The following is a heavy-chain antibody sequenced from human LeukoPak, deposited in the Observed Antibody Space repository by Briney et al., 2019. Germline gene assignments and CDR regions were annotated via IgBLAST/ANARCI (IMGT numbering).Heavy chain of an antibody. CDR2: ITPGGDST. J-gene: IGHJ4*02. D-gene: IGHD3-22*01. CDR1: GFTFANYA. Sequence: GGSLRLSCEASGFTFANYAMSWVRQRPGKGLEWVSSITPGGDSTFYADSVKGRFTISRDNPKNTLYLQMNGLRAEDTAVYFCAKRGVVIRVILVGFHKEAYYFDSWGQGALVTVSS. CDR3: AKRGVVIRVILVGFHKEAYYFDS. V-gene: IGHV3-23*01.